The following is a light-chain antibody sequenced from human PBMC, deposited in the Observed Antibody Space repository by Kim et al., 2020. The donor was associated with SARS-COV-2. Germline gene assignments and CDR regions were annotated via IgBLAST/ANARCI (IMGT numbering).Light chain of an antibody. CDR3: QHRQT. J-gene: IGKJ1*01. V-gene: IGKV1-5*01. CDR1: QYVTRG. Sequence: DIQMTQPPSTLPASVGDRVTITCRATQYVTRGLAWYQQKPGRAPKLLIYDASTLDRGVPSRFRGSGSGTEFTLTSNSLQPDDFASYYCQHRQTFGQGTKVDIK. CDR2: DAS.